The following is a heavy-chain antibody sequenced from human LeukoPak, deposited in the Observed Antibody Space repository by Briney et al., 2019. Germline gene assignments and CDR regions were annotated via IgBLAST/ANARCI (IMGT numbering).Heavy chain of an antibody. CDR1: GFTFSSYW. V-gene: IGHV3-74*01. J-gene: IGHJ6*02. Sequence: GRSLRLSCAASGFTFSSYWMHWVRHAPGKGLVWVSRINSDGSSTSYADSVKGRFTISRDNAKNTVYLQMNSLRAEDTAVYYCARGLKIWSGYRQNYGMDVWGQGTTVTVSS. CDR2: INSDGSST. CDR3: ARGLKIWSGYRQNYGMDV. D-gene: IGHD3-3*01.